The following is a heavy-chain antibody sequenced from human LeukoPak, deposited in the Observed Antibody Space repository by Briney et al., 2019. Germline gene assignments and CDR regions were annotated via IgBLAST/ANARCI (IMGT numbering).Heavy chain of an antibody. CDR1: GYTFTGYY. CDR2: INPSSDGT. Sequence: GASVKVSCKASGYTFTGYYINWVRQAPGQGPEWMGWINPSSDGTNYAQKFQGRVTMTRDTSISTAYMELSRLRSDDTAVYYCARVYRSGSIYGQGYFDNWGQGTLVTVSS. J-gene: IGHJ4*02. CDR3: ARVYRSGSIYGQGYFDN. V-gene: IGHV1-2*02. D-gene: IGHD5-18*01.